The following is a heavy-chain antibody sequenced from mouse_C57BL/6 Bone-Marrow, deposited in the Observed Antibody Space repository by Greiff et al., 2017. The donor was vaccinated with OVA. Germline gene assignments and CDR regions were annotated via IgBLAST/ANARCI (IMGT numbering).Heavy chain of an antibody. CDR1: RFTFSDYG. Sequence: EVQLVESGGGLVKPGGSLKLSCAASRFTFSDYGMHWVRQAPEKGLEWVAYISSGSSTIYYADTVKGRFTISRDNAKNTLFLQMTSLRSEDTAMYYCARGDYDGAWFAYWGQGTLVTVSA. CDR3: ARGDYDGAWFAY. D-gene: IGHD2-4*01. V-gene: IGHV5-17*01. CDR2: ISSGSSTI. J-gene: IGHJ3*01.